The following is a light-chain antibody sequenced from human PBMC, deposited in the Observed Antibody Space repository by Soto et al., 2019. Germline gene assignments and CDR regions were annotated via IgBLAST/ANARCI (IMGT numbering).Light chain of an antibody. J-gene: IGLJ1*01. V-gene: IGLV1-44*01. CDR2: SNN. CDR3: CSYAGTYSYV. Sequence: QSVLTQPPSASGTPGQRVAISCSGSRSNIESNTVNWYQQLPGAAPKLLIFSNNQRPSGVPDRFSGSKSGNTASLTISGLQAEDEADYYCCSYAGTYSYVFGTGTKLTVL. CDR1: RSNIESNT.